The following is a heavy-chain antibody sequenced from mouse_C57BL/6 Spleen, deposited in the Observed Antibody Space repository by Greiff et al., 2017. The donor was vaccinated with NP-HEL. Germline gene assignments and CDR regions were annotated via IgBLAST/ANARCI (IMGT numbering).Heavy chain of an antibody. Sequence: EVHLVESGGGLVQPGGSMKLSCVASGFTFSNYWMNWVRQSPEKGLEWVAQIRLKSDNYATHYAESVKGRFTISRDDSKSSVYLQMNNLRAEDTGIYYCTVNWAFAYWGQGTLVTVSA. J-gene: IGHJ3*01. CDR2: IRLKSDNYAT. D-gene: IGHD4-1*01. V-gene: IGHV6-3*01. CDR3: TVNWAFAY. CDR1: GFTFSNYW.